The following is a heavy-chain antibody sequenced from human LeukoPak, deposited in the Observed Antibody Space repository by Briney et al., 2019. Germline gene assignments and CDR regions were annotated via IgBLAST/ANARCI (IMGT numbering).Heavy chain of an antibody. J-gene: IGHJ6*02. CDR2: FNPNSGDT. Sequence: GASVKVSCKASGYRFIGYHLHWVRQAPGQGPEGMGWFNPNSGDTKYAERFQGGVTMTGDTSISTAYMELSRLRSDDTAIYYCAREKLEDDFWSGESFYYGMDVWGQGTTVTVSS. CDR1: GYRFIGYH. D-gene: IGHD3-3*01. CDR3: AREKLEDDFWSGESFYYGMDV. V-gene: IGHV1-2*02.